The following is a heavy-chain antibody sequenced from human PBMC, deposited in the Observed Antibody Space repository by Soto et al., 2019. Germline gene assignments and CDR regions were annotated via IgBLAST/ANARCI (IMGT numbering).Heavy chain of an antibody. V-gene: IGHV3-49*03. Sequence: GGSLRLSCTASGFTLGDYAMGWFRQAPGEGLEWVGFIRSKAYGGTTEYAASVKGRFTISRDDSKSIAYLQMNSLKTEDTAVYYCTLYCSGGSCYHYYYYGMDVWGQGTTVTVSS. CDR3: TLYCSGGSCYHYYYYGMDV. J-gene: IGHJ6*02. D-gene: IGHD2-15*01. CDR2: IRSKAYGGTT. CDR1: GFTLGDYA.